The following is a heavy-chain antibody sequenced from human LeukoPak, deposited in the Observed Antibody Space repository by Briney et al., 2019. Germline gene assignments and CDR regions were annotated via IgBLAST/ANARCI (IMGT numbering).Heavy chain of an antibody. J-gene: IGHJ4*02. D-gene: IGHD2-2*01. CDR3: ARALGYEGYDY. Sequence: SETLSLTCTVSGGSISSYYWSWIRQPPGKGLEWIGYNYYSGSTNYNPSLKSRVTISVDTSKNQFSLKLSSVTAADTAVYYCARALGYEGYDYWGQGTLVTVSS. V-gene: IGHV4-59*13. CDR1: GGSISSYY. CDR2: NYYSGST.